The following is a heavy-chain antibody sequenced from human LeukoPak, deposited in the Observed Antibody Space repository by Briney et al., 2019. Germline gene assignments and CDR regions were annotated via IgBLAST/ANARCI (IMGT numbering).Heavy chain of an antibody. CDR2: ISYDGSNK. Sequence: GALRLSCAASRFTFSTYAMHWVRQAPGKGLEWVAVISYDGSNKYYADSVKGRFTISRDNSKNTLYLQMNSLRAEDTAVYYCARDPRGDYLYDYWGQGTLVTVSS. CDR3: ARDPRGDYLYDY. CDR1: RFTFSTYA. J-gene: IGHJ4*02. D-gene: IGHD3-10*01. V-gene: IGHV3-30-3*01.